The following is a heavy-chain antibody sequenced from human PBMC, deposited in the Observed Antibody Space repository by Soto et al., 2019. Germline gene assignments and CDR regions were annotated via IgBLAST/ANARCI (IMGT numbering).Heavy chain of an antibody. Sequence: GGSLRLSCEASGFTFSTYAMHWVRQTPGKGLEWLAVISHDGDKEHISDSVKGRFAISRDNSKNTLYLQISSLKDEDTAVYQCVASALSFDFWGQGTPVTVSS. V-gene: IGHV3-30*09. J-gene: IGHJ4*02. CDR3: VASALSFDF. D-gene: IGHD3-16*02. CDR2: ISHDGDKE. CDR1: GFTFSTYA.